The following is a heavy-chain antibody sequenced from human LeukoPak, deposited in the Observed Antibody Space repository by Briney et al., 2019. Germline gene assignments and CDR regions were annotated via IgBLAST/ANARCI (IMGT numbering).Heavy chain of an antibody. Sequence: PGGSLRLSCAASGFTFSSYWMSWVRQAPGKGLEWVANIKQDGSEKYYVDSVKGRFTISRDNAKNSLYLQMNSLRAEDTAVYYCAREWGFWEHAFDIWGQGTMVTVSS. CDR3: AREWGFWEHAFDI. CDR1: GFTFSSYW. V-gene: IGHV3-7*01. CDR2: IKQDGSEK. J-gene: IGHJ3*02. D-gene: IGHD3-3*01.